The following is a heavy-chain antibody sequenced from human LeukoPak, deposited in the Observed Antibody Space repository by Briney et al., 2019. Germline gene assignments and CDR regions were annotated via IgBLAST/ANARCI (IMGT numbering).Heavy chain of an antibody. J-gene: IGHJ4*02. Sequence: GGSLRLSCVVSGFSFSNYWMSWVRQTPGKGLEGVAYIEKDGSEKYYVDSVKGRFTISRDNAKNSLYLQVSSLRADDTAVYYCARGGSSPDYWGQGTLVTVSS. D-gene: IGHD3-10*01. CDR2: IEKDGSEK. CDR3: ARGGSSPDY. CDR1: GFSFSNYW. V-gene: IGHV3-7*01.